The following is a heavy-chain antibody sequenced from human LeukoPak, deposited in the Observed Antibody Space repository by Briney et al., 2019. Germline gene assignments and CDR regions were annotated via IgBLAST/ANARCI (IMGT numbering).Heavy chain of an antibody. Sequence: GGSLRLSCAASGFNFSSYAMRWVRPAPGKGLEWVSAISGSGGSTYYADSVRGRFTISRDNSKNTLYLQMNSLRAEDTAVYYCAKDRRYDYVSLCTYWGQGTLVTVSS. D-gene: IGHD3-16*01. CDR2: ISGSGGST. CDR3: AKDRRYDYVSLCTY. CDR1: GFNFSSYA. J-gene: IGHJ4*02. V-gene: IGHV3-23*01.